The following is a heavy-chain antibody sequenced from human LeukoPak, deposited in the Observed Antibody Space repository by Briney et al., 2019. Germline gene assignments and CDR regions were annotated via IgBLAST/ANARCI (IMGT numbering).Heavy chain of an antibody. J-gene: IGHJ4*02. CDR3: ASGRQLGY. D-gene: IGHD6-13*01. CDR1: GFTFSNYW. CDR2: IKEDGSEK. V-gene: IGHV3-7*01. Sequence: GGSLRLSCAASGFTFSNYWMSWDRQAPGKGLEWVANIKEDGSEKYYVDSVKGRLTISRDNARNSLYLQMNSLRAEDTAVYYCASGRQLGYWGQGTLVTVSS.